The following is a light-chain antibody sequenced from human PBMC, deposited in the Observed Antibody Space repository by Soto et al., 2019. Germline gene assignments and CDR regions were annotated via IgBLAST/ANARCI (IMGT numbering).Light chain of an antibody. V-gene: IGKV1-8*01. CDR3: QQYYSYPRT. CDR2: AAS. CDR1: QGISSY. J-gene: IGKJ1*01. Sequence: AIRMTQSPSSLSSSTGDRVTLTCRASQGISSYLAWYKQKPGKAPKLLIYAASTLQSGVPSRFRGSGSGTDFTLTISCLKSEDFETYYCQQYYSYPRTFGQGTKVDIK.